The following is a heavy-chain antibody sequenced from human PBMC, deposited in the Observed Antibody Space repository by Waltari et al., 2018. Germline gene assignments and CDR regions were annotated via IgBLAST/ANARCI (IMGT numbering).Heavy chain of an antibody. CDR3: AKDGIESKIFGVVTPKYYYMDV. CDR2: ITSDGSNE. CDR1: GFTFTTYG. Sequence: QLVESGGGVVQPGRSLRLSCVASGFTFTTYGMHWVRQAPGKGLQWVAFITSDGSNEYYADSVRGRFSISRDDSKDTVSLQMHSLRPADTAVYYCAKDGIESKIFGVVTPKYYYMDVWGKGTTVTISS. D-gene: IGHD3-3*01. V-gene: IGHV3-30*18. J-gene: IGHJ6*03.